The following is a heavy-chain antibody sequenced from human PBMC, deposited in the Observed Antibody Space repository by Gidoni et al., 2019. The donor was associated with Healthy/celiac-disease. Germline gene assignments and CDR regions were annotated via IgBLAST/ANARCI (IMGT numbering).Heavy chain of an antibody. CDR2: IYYSGST. CDR3: ARALGYSSSSVGGSVDWFDP. V-gene: IGHV4-31*03. CDR1: GGSISSGGYY. D-gene: IGHD6-13*01. J-gene: IGHJ5*02. Sequence: QVQLQESGPGLVKPSQTLSLTCTVSGGSISSGGYYCSWIRQHPGKGLEWIGYIYYSGSTYYNPSLKSRVTISVDTSKNQFSLKLSSVTAADTAVYYCARALGYSSSSVGGSVDWFDPWGQGTLVTVSS.